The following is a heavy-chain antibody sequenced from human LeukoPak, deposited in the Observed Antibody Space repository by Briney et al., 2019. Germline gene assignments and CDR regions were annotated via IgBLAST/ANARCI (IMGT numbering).Heavy chain of an antibody. V-gene: IGHV1-69*05. CDR1: GGTFSSYA. CDR2: IIPIFGTA. CDR3: ARVGMISSPGLDY. J-gene: IGHJ4*02. D-gene: IGHD3-22*01. Sequence: SVKVSCKASGGTFSSYAISWVRQAPGQGLEWMGGIIPIFGTANYAQKFQGRVTITTDESTSTAYMELSSLRSEDTAVYYCARVGMISSPGLDYWGQGTLVTVSS.